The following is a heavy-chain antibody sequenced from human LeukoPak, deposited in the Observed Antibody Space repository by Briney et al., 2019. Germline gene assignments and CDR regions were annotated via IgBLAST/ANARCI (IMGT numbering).Heavy chain of an antibody. D-gene: IGHD6-19*01. CDR2: IYYSGST. V-gene: IGHV4-59*01. CDR1: GGSISSYY. Sequence: SETLSLTCTVSGGSISSYYWSWIRQPPGKGLEWIGYIYYSGSTNYNPSLKSRVTISLDTSKNQFSLKLSSVTAADTAVYYCARRKSSGWSPPNVAFNLWGKGKMAT. J-gene: IGHJ3*01. CDR3: ARRKSSGWSPPNVAFNL.